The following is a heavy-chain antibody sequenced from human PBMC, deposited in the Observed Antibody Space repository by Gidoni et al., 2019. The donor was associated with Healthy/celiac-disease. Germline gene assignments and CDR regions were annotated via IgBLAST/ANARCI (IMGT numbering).Heavy chain of an antibody. D-gene: IGHD2-2*01. J-gene: IGHJ5*02. CDR2: IKQDGIEK. V-gene: IGHV3-7*01. Sequence: EVQLVESGGGLVQPGGSLRLSCAASGFTFSRHWMSWVRQAPGKGLEWVANIKQDGIEKYYVDSVKGRFTISRDNAKNSLYLQMNSLRAEDTAVYYCARDGLGYCSSTSCPEGGFDPWGQGTLVTVSS. CDR3: ARDGLGYCSSTSCPEGGFDP. CDR1: GFTFSRHW.